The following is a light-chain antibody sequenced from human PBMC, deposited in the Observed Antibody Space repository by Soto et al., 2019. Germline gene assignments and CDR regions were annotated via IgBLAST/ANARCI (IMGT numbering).Light chain of an antibody. CDR1: QNIYSN. V-gene: IGKV3-20*01. Sequence: IVMTQSPATLSVPPGERVTLSCRASQNIYSNIAWYQQKPGQAPRLLIYGASSRASGIPDRFTGSGSGTDFTLTISRLEPDDFALYYCQQYGSSPLTFGGGTKVDIK. CDR2: GAS. J-gene: IGKJ4*01. CDR3: QQYGSSPLT.